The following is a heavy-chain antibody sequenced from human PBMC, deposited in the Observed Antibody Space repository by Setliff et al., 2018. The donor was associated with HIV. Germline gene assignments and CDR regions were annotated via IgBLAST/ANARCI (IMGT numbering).Heavy chain of an antibody. CDR2: INHSGGT. D-gene: IGHD1-26*01. J-gene: IGHJ4*02. CDR3: ARGVGGSYSPHYSFDY. CDR1: GGSFSGYY. V-gene: IGHV4-34*01. Sequence: PSETLSLTCAVSGGSFSGYYWNWIRQPPGRGLEWIGEINHSGGTNYNPSLKSRVTISVDTSKNQFSLKLSSVTAADTAVYYCARGVGGSYSPHYSFDYWGQGTLVTVSS.